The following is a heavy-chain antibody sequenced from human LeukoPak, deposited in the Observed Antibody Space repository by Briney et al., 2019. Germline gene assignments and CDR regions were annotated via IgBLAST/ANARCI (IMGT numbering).Heavy chain of an antibody. J-gene: IGHJ6*04. Sequence: GGSLRLSCAASGFTFSSYEMHWVRHATGKGLEWVSAIGTAGDTYYSGSVKGRFTICRENAKNSLYLQMNSLRAGDTAVYYCARSRGGSYSGYYGMDVWGKGTTVTVSS. D-gene: IGHD1-26*01. V-gene: IGHV3-13*04. CDR1: GFTFSSYE. CDR3: ARSRGGSYSGYYGMDV. CDR2: IGTAGDT.